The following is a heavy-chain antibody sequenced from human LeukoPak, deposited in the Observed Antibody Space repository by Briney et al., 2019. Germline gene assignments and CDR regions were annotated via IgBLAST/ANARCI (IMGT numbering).Heavy chain of an antibody. Sequence: SETLSLTCTVSGVSMSAYQWSWVRQSPEKGLEWIGCINTKGETSYNPSLKSRVTTSVDTSKSQFSLRLASVTAADTAVYYCATSNDAKIAPFDHWGQGAPVTVSA. D-gene: IGHD2-21*01. CDR2: INTKGET. CDR1: GVSMSAYQ. J-gene: IGHJ4*02. V-gene: IGHV4-4*09. CDR3: ATSNDAKIAPFDH.